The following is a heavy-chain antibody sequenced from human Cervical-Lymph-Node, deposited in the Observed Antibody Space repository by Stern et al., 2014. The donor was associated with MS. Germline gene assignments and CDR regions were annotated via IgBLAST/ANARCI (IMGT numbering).Heavy chain of an antibody. V-gene: IGHV1-18*04. D-gene: IGHD1/OR15-1a*01. CDR1: GYTFTTYG. J-gene: IGHJ4*02. Sequence: QVQLVQSGAEVKKPGASVKVSCKASGYTFTTYGLSWVRQAPGHGLEWMGWISAYNRNTNYAQKFQGRVTMTTDTSTSTAYMEVRSLRSDDTAVYYCVRDRPVWEQHLAGYDYWGQGTLVTVSS. CDR3: VRDRPVWEQHLAGYDY. CDR2: ISAYNRNT.